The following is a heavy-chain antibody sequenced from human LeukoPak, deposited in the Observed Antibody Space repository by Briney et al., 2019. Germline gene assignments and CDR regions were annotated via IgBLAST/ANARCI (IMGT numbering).Heavy chain of an antibody. Sequence: ASVKVSCKASGGTFSSYAISWVRQAPGQGLEWMGGIIPIFGTANYAQKFQGRVTITTDESTSTAYMELSSLRSEDTAVYYCARVSYDILTGYQFDYWGQGTLVTVSS. CDR2: IIPIFGTA. CDR1: GGTFSSYA. V-gene: IGHV1-69*05. D-gene: IGHD3-9*01. CDR3: ARVSYDILTGYQFDY. J-gene: IGHJ4*02.